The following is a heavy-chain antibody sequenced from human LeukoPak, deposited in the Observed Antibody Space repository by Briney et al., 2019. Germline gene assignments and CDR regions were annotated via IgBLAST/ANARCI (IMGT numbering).Heavy chain of an antibody. CDR1: AFTFSNVW. D-gene: IGHD5-18*01. J-gene: IGHJ4*02. CDR2: IRSKTDGGKT. Sequence: PGGSLRLSCAASAFTFSNVWVSWVRQAPGKGLEWVGRIRSKTDGGKTDYAAPVKGRFTISRDDSKNTLYLQMDSLKTEDTAVYYCTIPASGYSYGVLDSWGQGALVTVSS. V-gene: IGHV3-15*01. CDR3: TIPASGYSYGVLDS.